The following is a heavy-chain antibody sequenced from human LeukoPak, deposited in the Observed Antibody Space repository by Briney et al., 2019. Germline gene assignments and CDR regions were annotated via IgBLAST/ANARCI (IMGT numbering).Heavy chain of an antibody. V-gene: IGHV3-48*02. CDR2: ISSSSRTV. CDR1: GFTFSSYS. J-gene: IGHJ4*02. Sequence: GRSLRLSCAASGFTFSSYSMNWVRQAPGKGLEWISYISSSSRTVHYADSVKGRFTISRDNAKNSLYLQMNSLRDEDTAVYYCARARDGSYDYWGQGTLVTVSS. D-gene: IGHD1-26*01. CDR3: ARARDGSYDY.